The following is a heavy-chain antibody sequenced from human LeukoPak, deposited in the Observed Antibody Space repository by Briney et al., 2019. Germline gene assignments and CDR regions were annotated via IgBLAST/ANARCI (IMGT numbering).Heavy chain of an antibody. J-gene: IGHJ3*02. D-gene: IGHD3-22*01. Sequence: SETLSLTCAVYGGSFSGYYWSWLRQPPGKGREGIGEINHSGSTNYNPSLKSRVTISVDTSKNQFSLKLSSVTAADSAVYYCACLTTADAFDIWGQGTMVTVSS. CDR2: INHSGST. V-gene: IGHV4-34*01. CDR3: ACLTTADAFDI. CDR1: GGSFSGYY.